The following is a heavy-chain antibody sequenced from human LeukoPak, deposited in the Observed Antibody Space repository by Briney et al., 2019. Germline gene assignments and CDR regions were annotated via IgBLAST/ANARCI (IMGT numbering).Heavy chain of an antibody. D-gene: IGHD3-16*01. Sequence: ASVKVSCKASGYTFFSYGISWVRQAPGQGLEWMGWISVYNGNTNNIQKLQGRVTMTRDTSTNTAYMELRSLRSDDTAVYYCARDAYTSGADYWGQGTLVTVSS. CDR2: ISVYNGNT. V-gene: IGHV1-18*01. CDR1: GYTFFSYG. CDR3: ARDAYTSGADY. J-gene: IGHJ4*02.